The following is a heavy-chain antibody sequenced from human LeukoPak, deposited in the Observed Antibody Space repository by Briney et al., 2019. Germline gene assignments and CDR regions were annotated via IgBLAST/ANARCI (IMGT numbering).Heavy chain of an antibody. V-gene: IGHV3-23*01. D-gene: IGHD2/OR15-2a*01. Sequence: GGALRHTRPATGFTHIYNAMSGLRPAPARGLGWVSTISGKYGSTYYAGSLKGRFTLSRHSYKQTVFLRMTSLRDEETAVYYCAKVVLLLAASDAFDFWGQGTKVTVSS. J-gene: IGHJ3*01. CDR1: GFTHIYNA. CDR3: AKVVLLLAASDAFDF. CDR2: ISGKYGST.